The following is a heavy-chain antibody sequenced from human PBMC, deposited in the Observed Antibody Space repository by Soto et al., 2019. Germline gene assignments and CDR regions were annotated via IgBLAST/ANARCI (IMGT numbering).Heavy chain of an antibody. V-gene: IGHV4-30-4*01. D-gene: IGHD3-3*02. J-gene: IGHJ6*02. CDR3: ARFSTLGNDYGVAV. CDR2: INYSGRT. CDR1: SGSISSSDYY. Sequence: SETLSLTCSVSSGSISSSDYYWSLIRQPPGKGLEWIGYINYSGRTYYKPSLKSRVSISIDTSKNQFSLRLTSVTVADTAVYFCARFSTLGNDYGVAVWGQGTTVTVSS.